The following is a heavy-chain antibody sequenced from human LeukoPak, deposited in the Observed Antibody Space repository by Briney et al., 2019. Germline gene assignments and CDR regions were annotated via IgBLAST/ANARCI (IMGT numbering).Heavy chain of an antibody. J-gene: IGHJ4*02. CDR2: VNNDGSST. Sequence: VGSLRLSCAASRFSFSSYWMHWVRQAPGKGLVWVSRVNNDGSSTSYADSVKGRFTISRDNAKNTLYLQMNSLRAEDTAVYYCTRNNWGIGDWGQGTLVTVSS. CDR3: TRNNWGIGD. CDR1: RFSFSSYW. V-gene: IGHV3-74*01. D-gene: IGHD7-27*01.